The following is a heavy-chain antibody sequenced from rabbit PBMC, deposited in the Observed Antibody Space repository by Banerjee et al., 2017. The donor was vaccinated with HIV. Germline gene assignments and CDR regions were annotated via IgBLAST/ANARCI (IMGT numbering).Heavy chain of an antibody. J-gene: IGHJ4*01. D-gene: IGHD6-1*01. CDR1: GFDFSNYYM. V-gene: IGHV1S45*01. CDR3: ARVDYTYGYGGAAYERFNL. Sequence: QEQLKESGGGLVQPGGSLTLSCKASGFDFSNYYMTWVRQAPGKGLEWIACIDAGSSGSTYYASWAKGRFTISKPSSTTVTLQMTSLTAADTATYFCARVDYTYGYGGAAYERFNLWGPGTLVTVS. CDR2: IDAGSSGST.